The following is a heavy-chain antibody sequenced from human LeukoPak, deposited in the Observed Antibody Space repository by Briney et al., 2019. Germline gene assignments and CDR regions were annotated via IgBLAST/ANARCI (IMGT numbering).Heavy chain of an antibody. D-gene: IGHD3-22*01. CDR1: GFTFSSYS. CDR2: ISSSSSYI. CDR3: ARETALGSGYYYVSHLDY. J-gene: IGHJ4*02. Sequence: PGGSLRLSCAASGFTFSSYSMNWVSQTPGKGLEWVSSISSSSSYIYYADSVKGRFTISRDNAKNSLYLQMNSLRAEDTAVYYCARETALGSGYYYVSHLDYWGQGTLVTVSS. V-gene: IGHV3-21*01.